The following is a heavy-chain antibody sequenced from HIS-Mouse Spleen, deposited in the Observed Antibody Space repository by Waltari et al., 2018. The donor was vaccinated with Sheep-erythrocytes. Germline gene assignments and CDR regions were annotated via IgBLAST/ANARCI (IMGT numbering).Heavy chain of an antibody. Sequence: EVQLVQSGAEVKKPGESLKISCKGSGYSFTSYWIGWVRQMPGKGLEWMGIIYPGDSDTRYSPSFQGQVTISADKSISTAYLQWSSLKASDTAMYYCARGPVLRFLEWLPTDAFDIWGQGTMVTVSS. D-gene: IGHD3-3*01. V-gene: IGHV5-51*03. CDR3: ARGPVLRFLEWLPTDAFDI. CDR2: IYPGDSDT. J-gene: IGHJ3*02. CDR1: GYSFTSYW.